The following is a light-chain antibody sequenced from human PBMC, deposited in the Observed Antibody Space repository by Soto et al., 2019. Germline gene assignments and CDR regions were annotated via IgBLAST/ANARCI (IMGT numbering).Light chain of an antibody. J-gene: IGLJ1*01. CDR3: AVWDDSLKAYI. CDR2: VSD. CDR1: RSNIGSSN. Sequence: QSVLTQPPSASGAPGQRVTISCSGSRSNIGSSNVNWFQQFPGTAPKLIKTVSDQRPSRVPDRSSGSKSGTSGFPANRWLQSENEADYYCAVWDDSLKAYICGAVTKVTVL. V-gene: IGLV1-44*01.